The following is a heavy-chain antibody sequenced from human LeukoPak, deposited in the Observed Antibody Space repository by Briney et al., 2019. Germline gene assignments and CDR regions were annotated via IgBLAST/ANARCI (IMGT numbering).Heavy chain of an antibody. CDR3: AREETQDLDFDY. CDR2: ISAYNGNT. CDR1: GYTFASYG. V-gene: IGHV1-18*01. J-gene: IGHJ4*02. Sequence: ASVKVSCKASGYTFASYGISWVRQAPGQGLEWMGWISAYNGNTNYAQKLQGRVTMTTDTSTSTAYMELRSLRSDDTTVYYCAREETQDLDFDYWGQGTLVTVSS. D-gene: IGHD5-24*01.